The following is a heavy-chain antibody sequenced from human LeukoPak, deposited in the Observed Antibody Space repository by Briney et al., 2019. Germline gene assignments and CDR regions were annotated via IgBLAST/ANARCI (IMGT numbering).Heavy chain of an antibody. V-gene: IGHV1-3*01. D-gene: IGHD6-19*01. CDR1: GYTFTSYA. CDR2: INAGNGNT. J-gene: IGHJ6*02. Sequence: ASVTVSCKASGYTFTSYAMHWVRQAPGQRLEWMGWINAGNGNTKYSQKFQGRVTITRDTSASTAYMELSSLRSEDTAVYYYARPKTSGWYIIDYYGMDVWGQGTTVTVSS. CDR3: ARPKTSGWYIIDYYGMDV.